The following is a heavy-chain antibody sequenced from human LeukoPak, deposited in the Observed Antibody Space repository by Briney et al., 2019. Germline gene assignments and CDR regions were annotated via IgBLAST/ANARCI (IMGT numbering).Heavy chain of an antibody. J-gene: IGHJ5*02. CDR1: GYTFTSYD. V-gene: IGHV1-8*01. CDR2: MNSNRCYT. D-gene: IGHD6-19*01. Sequence: ASVTVSCQTSGYTFTSYDINWVGQATGKGLAWVGWMNSNRCYTGYAQKFQGRVTMTRNTSINAAYMELSSLRSEDTAVYYCARGPGYSSGWSTGMPKGWFDPWGQGTLVTVSS. CDR3: ARGPGYSSGWSTGMPKGWFDP.